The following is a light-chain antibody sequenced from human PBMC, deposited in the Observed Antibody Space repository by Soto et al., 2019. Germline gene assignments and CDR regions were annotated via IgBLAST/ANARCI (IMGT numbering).Light chain of an antibody. Sequence: DIQMTQSPSSLSASVGHSVTITCRASQSISSYLNWYQQKPGKAPKLLIYAASSLQSGVPSRFSGSGSGTDFTLTISSLQPEDFATYYCQQSYSTPPTFGQGTRLDIK. V-gene: IGKV1-39*01. J-gene: IGKJ5*01. CDR1: QSISSY. CDR2: AAS. CDR3: QQSYSTPPT.